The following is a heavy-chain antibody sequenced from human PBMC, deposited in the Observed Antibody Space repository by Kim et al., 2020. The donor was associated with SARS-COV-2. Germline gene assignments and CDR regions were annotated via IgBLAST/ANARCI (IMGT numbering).Heavy chain of an antibody. V-gene: IGHV3-11*01. CDR2: ISTSAATI. J-gene: IGHJ4*02. D-gene: IGHD6-6*01. CDR1: GFTFSDYY. CDR3: ARGIAARPAAGY. Sequence: GGSLRLSCAASGFTFSDYYMSWIRQAPGQGLEWVSYISTSAATIYYADSVKGRFTISRDNAKSSLYLQMNSLRAEDTAVYYCARGIAARPAAGYWGQGTLVTVSS.